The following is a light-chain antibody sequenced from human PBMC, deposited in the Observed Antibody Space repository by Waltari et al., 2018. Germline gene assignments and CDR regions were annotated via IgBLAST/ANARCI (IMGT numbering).Light chain of an antibody. Sequence: TISCTGTRSDVGSYNLVSWYQQHPGKAPKLMIYEVSKGPSGVSSRFSGSKSGNTASLTISGLQAEDEADYYCCSYAGSSTLWVFGGGTKLTVL. V-gene: IGLV2-23*02. CDR3: CSYAGSSTLWV. J-gene: IGLJ3*02. CDR1: RSDVGSYNL. CDR2: EVS.